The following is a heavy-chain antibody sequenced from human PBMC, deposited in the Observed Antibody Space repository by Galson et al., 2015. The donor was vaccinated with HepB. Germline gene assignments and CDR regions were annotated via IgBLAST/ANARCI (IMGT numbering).Heavy chain of an antibody. V-gene: IGHV3-23*01. CDR2: ISGSGGST. J-gene: IGHJ4*02. CDR1: GFTFSDYA. CDR3: AKDPPTRLSWGENYFDY. D-gene: IGHD3-16*01. Sequence: SLRLSCAASGFTFSDYAMTWVRQAPGKGLEWVSAISGSGGSTHYADSVKGRFTISRDSSKNTLYLQMNSLRAEDTAVYYCAKDPPTRLSWGENYFDYWGQGTLVTVSS.